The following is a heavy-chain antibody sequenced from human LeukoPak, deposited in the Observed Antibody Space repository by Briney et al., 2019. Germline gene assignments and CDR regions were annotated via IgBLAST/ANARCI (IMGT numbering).Heavy chain of an antibody. V-gene: IGHV1-18*01. Sequence: ASVKVSCKASGYTFTSYGISWVRQAPGQKLEWMGWIFAYNGNTNYAQKLQGRVTMTTDTSTSTAYMKLKSLRSDDTAVYYCARGYCSSTSCPYVMDVWGQGTTVTVSS. CDR1: GYTFTSYG. CDR3: ARGYCSSTSCPYVMDV. J-gene: IGHJ6*02. CDR2: IFAYNGNT. D-gene: IGHD2-2*01.